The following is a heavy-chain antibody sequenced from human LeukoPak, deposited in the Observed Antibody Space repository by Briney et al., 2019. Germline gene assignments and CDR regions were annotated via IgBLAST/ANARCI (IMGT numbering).Heavy chain of an antibody. J-gene: IGHJ4*02. CDR2: ISGSGGST. CDR1: GFTFSDYS. Sequence: PGGSLRLSCAASGFTFSDYSMNWVRQAPGKGLEWVSAISGSGGSTYYADSVKGRFTISRDNSKNTLYLQMNSLRAEDTAVYYCAKSDGYWYFDYWGQGTLATVSS. CDR3: AKSDGYWYFDY. V-gene: IGHV3-23*01. D-gene: IGHD5-18*01.